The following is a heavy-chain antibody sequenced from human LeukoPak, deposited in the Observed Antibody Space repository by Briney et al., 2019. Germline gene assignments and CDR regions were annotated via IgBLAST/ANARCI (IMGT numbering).Heavy chain of an antibody. V-gene: IGHV3-23*01. CDR1: GFTFSSYA. Sequence: GGSLRLSCAASGFTFSSYAMSWVRQAPGKGLEWVSAISGSGGSTYYADSVKGRFTISRDNSKNTLYLQMNSLRAEGTAVYYCAKDDYDFWSATDYWGQGTLVTVSS. J-gene: IGHJ4*02. CDR2: ISGSGGST. CDR3: AKDDYDFWSATDY. D-gene: IGHD3-3*01.